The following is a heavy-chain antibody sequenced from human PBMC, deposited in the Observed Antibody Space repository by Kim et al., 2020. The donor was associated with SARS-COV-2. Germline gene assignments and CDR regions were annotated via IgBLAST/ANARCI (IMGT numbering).Heavy chain of an antibody. CDR2: VNWNSGDK. Sequence: GGSLRLSCAASGFSFEDYAMHWVRQLPGKGLEWVSGVNWNSGDKGYADSVKGRFTVARDNAKKSLYLEMNSLRPEDTAFYHCAKGRRRTSDWMKEPFDIWGQGTKVTVS. V-gene: IGHV3-9*01. CDR1: GFSFEDYA. J-gene: IGHJ3*02. CDR3: AKGRRRTSDWMKEPFDI. D-gene: IGHD2-21*02.